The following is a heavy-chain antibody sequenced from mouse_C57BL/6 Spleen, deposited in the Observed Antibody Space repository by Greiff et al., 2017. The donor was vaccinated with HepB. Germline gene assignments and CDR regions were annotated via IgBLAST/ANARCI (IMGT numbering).Heavy chain of an antibody. D-gene: IGHD1-1*01. CDR2: IYPGSGNT. CDR1: GYTFTDYY. Sequence: VQVVESGPELVKPGASVKISCKASGYTFTDYYINWVKQRPGQGLEWIGWIYPGSGNTKYNEKFKGKATLTVDTSSSTAYMQLSSLTSEDSAVYICASYYGSSYWYFDVWGTGTTVTVSS. CDR3: ASYYGSSYWYFDV. J-gene: IGHJ1*03. V-gene: IGHV1-84*01.